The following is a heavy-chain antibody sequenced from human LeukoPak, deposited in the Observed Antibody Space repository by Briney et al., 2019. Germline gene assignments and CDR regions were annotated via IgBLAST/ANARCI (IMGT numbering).Heavy chain of an antibody. J-gene: IGHJ4*02. D-gene: IGHD1-26*01. V-gene: IGHV4-59*01. CDR1: GGSISSYD. Sequence: SETLSLTCTVSGGSISSYDWSWIRQPPGKGLEWMGYIYHTGSTNYNPSLKSRVTISVDTSKNQFSLKLSSVTAADTAVYYCARTYSETSIDYWGQGTLVTVSS. CDR2: IYHTGST. CDR3: ARTYSETSIDY.